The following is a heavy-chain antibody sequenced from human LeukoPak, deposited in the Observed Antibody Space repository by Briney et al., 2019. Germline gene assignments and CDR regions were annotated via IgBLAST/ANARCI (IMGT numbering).Heavy chain of an antibody. D-gene: IGHD6-6*01. V-gene: IGHV1-18*01. CDR2: ISAYNGNT. CDR3: ARDADIEVGYSSSSSSDY. Sequence: GASVEVSCKASGYTFTSHGISWVRQAPGQGLEWMGWISAYNGNTNYAQKLQGRVTMTTDTSTSTAYMELRSLRSDDTAVYYCARDADIEVGYSSSSSSDYWGQGTLVTVSS. J-gene: IGHJ4*02. CDR1: GYTFTSHG.